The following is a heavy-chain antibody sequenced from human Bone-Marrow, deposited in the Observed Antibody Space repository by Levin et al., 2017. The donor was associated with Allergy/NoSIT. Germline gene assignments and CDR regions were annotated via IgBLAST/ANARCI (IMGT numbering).Heavy chain of an antibody. D-gene: IGHD5-18*01. Sequence: PSETLSLTCTVNGGSFNHYYWNLIRQPPGKGLEWIGEINHTGDTYYNPSLQSRVSISVDTSKTQFSLRLTSVTAADTAVYYCAAFFFDTANQYSALWCQGPLVVVSS. J-gene: IGHJ1*01. CDR1: GGSFNHYY. CDR3: AAFFFDTANQYSAL. V-gene: IGHV4-34*01. CDR2: INHTGDT.